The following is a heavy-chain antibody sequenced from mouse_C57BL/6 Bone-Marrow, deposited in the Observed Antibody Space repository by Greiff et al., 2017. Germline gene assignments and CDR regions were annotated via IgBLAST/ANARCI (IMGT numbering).Heavy chain of an antibody. CDR2: IDPEDGDT. V-gene: IGHV14-1*01. Sequence: VQLQQSGAELVRPGASVKLSCTASGFNIKDYYMHWVKQRPEQGLEWIGRIDPEDGDTEYAPKFQGKATMTADTSSNTAYLQLSSLTSEDTAVYYCTTIHYYGSSYTWFAYGGQGTLVTVSA. CDR3: TTIHYYGSSYTWFAY. D-gene: IGHD1-1*01. J-gene: IGHJ3*01. CDR1: GFNIKDYY.